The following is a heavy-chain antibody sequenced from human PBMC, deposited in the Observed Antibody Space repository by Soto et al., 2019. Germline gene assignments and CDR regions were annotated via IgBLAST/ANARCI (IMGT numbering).Heavy chain of an antibody. D-gene: IGHD3-22*01. CDR2: ISYDGSNK. CDR3: AREVVINAPGYYYGMDV. CDR1: GFTFSSYA. V-gene: IGHV3-30-3*01. Sequence: GGSLRLSCAASGFTFSSYAMHWVRQAPGKGLEWVAVISYDGSNKYYADSVKGRFTISRDNSKNTLYLQMNSLRAEDTAVYYCAREVVINAPGYYYGMDVWGQGTTVTVSS. J-gene: IGHJ6*02.